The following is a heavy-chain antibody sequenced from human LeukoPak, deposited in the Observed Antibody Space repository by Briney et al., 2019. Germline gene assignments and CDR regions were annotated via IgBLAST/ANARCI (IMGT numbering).Heavy chain of an antibody. CDR3: ARDWGSSWGLNYFDH. CDR2: IKQDGSEI. Sequence: PGGSLRLSCAASGFTSSSYWMSWVRQAPGKGLEWVADIKQDGSEIYYVDSVKGRFTISRDNAKNSLYLQMNSLRVEDTAVYYCARDWGSSWGLNYFDHWGQGTLVTVSS. CDR1: GFTSSSYW. J-gene: IGHJ4*02. V-gene: IGHV3-7*01. D-gene: IGHD6-13*01.